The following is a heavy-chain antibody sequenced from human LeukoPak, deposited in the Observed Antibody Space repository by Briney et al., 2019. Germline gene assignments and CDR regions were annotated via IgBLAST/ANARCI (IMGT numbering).Heavy chain of an antibody. D-gene: IGHD1-26*01. CDR2: ISDSGGST. CDR1: GFTLTSYA. J-gene: IGHJ4*02. Sequence: PGGSLRLSCAASGFTLTSYAMNWVRQALGKGLEWVPAISDSGGSTYYADSVQGRFTISRDNSRNTLYLQMNSLRAEDTAVYYCAKDKKWDYYFDYWGQGTLVTVSS. CDR3: AKDKKWDYYFDY. V-gene: IGHV3-23*01.